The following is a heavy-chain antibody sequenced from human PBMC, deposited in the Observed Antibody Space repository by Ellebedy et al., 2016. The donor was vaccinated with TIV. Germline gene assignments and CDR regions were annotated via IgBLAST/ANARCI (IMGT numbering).Heavy chain of an antibody. D-gene: IGHD3-10*01. CDR2: INANGVSI. CDR3: ASSRYHYYLGNTIFAY. V-gene: IGHV3-23*01. J-gene: IGHJ4*02. Sequence: PGGSLRLSCAASGFTFSSYAMSWVRQAQGQGLEWVSGINANGVSIAYADSVKGRFTISRDNSKDTLFLQMNSLRAEDTAVYYCASSRYHYYLGNTIFAYWGQGALVTVSS. CDR1: GFTFSSYA.